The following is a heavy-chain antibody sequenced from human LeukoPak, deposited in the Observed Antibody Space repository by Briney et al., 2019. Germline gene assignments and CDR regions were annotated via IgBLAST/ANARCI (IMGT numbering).Heavy chain of an antibody. CDR3: ARDHGYCSSTSCYGGVEFDY. CDR1: GGSISSYY. Sequence: PSETLSLTCTVSGGSISSYYWSWIRQPPGKGLEWIGYIYYSGSTNYNPSLKSRVTISVDTSKNQFSLKLSSVTAADTAVYYCARDHGYCSSTSCYGGVEFDYWGQGTLVTVSS. J-gene: IGHJ4*02. CDR2: IYYSGST. D-gene: IGHD2-2*03. V-gene: IGHV4-59*12.